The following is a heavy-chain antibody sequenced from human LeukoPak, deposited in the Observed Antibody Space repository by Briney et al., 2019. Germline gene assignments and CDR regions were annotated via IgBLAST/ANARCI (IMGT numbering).Heavy chain of an antibody. CDR1: GFTFSTYA. J-gene: IGHJ4*02. Sequence: GGSLRLSCAASGFTFSTYAMNWVRREAGKGLEWVSSISYSGRDKFYADSVKGRFTISRDNAKNSLYLEMNNLRAEDTAVFYCARERTDQLLLDFWGQGALVTVSS. D-gene: IGHD1-1*01. CDR2: ISYSGRDK. V-gene: IGHV3-21*01. CDR3: ARERTDQLLLDF.